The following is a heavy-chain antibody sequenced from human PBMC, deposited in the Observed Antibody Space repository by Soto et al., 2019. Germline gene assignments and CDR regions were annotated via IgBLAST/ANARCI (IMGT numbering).Heavy chain of an antibody. Sequence: SETLSLTCAVSGGSISSGGYSWSWIRQPPGKGLECIGYIYYTGITNFNPSLKSRVTISMDTSKKQFSLKLRSVTAADTAVYFCATLRGLGVVSPYFDYWGQGLMVTVSS. D-gene: IGHD3-3*01. CDR2: IYYTGIT. J-gene: IGHJ4*02. CDR3: ATLRGLGVVSPYFDY. CDR1: GGSISSGGYS. V-gene: IGHV4-30-2*01.